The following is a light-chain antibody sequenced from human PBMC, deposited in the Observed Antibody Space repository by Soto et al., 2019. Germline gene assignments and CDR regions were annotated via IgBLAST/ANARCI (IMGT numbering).Light chain of an antibody. J-gene: IGKJ1*01. CDR2: SAS. Sequence: ERVMTQSPATLSASPGESATLSCRASQSVNSDLAWYQQIPGQAPRLLIYSASTGATGGPARFSGSGSGTEFTLTISSLQSEDFAVYYCQQYNNWPRTFGQGTKV. V-gene: IGKV3-15*01. CDR1: QSVNSD. CDR3: QQYNNWPRT.